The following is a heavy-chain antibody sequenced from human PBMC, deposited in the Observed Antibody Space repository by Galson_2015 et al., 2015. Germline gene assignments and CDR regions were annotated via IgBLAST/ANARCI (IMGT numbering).Heavy chain of an antibody. CDR1: GDSASSNSAA. V-gene: IGHV6-1*01. CDR3: ARAPLVYSTSGRYFYYGMDV. Sequence: CAISGDSASSNSAAWNWIRQSPSRGLEWLGRTYYRSKWSNDYAISVKSRITIKPDTSKNQFSLQLNSVTPEDTAVYYCARAPLVYSTSGRYFYYGMDVWGQGTTVTVSS. CDR2: TYYRSKWSN. D-gene: IGHD3-10*01. J-gene: IGHJ6*02.